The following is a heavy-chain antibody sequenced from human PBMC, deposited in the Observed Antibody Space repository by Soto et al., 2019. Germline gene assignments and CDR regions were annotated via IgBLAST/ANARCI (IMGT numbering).Heavy chain of an antibody. CDR3: ARPLKYYYYLDV. V-gene: IGHV4-39*01. CDR2: IYYSGST. J-gene: IGHJ6*03. Sequence: HLQLQESGPGLLKPSETLSLTCTVSCDSISSSTYYWAWIRQPPGKGLEWIGSIYYSGSTYYNPSPKSRVTISVESSKKRFTLKLTSVTGTDAAVYFCARPLKYYYYLDVWGKGSTVTVSS. CDR1: CDSISSSTYY.